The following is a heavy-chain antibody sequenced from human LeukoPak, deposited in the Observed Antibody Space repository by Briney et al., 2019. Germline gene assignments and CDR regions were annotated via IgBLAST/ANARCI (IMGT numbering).Heavy chain of an antibody. CDR2: IYSGGST. D-gene: IGHD2-2*01. V-gene: IGHV3-53*01. J-gene: IGHJ6*02. Sequence: GGSLRLSCAASGFTVSSNYMSWVRQAPGKGLEWVSFIYSGGSTYYADSVKGRFTISRDNSKNTLYLQMNSLRAEDTAVYYCARDPSSTPDYYYGMDVWGQGTTVTVSS. CDR3: ARDPSSTPDYYYGMDV. CDR1: GFTVSSNY.